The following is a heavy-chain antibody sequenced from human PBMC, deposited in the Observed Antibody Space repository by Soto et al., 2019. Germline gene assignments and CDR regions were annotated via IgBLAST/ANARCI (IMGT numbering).Heavy chain of an antibody. J-gene: IGHJ6*02. CDR1: GGSISSYY. D-gene: IGHD4-17*01. Sequence: PSETLSLTCTVSGGSISSYYWSWIRQPPGKGLEWIGYIYYSGSTNYNPSLKSRVTISVDTSKNQFSLKLSSVTAADTAVYYCARGRSGSYGDYYFYYYYYGMDVWGQGTTVTVSS. CDR3: ARGRSGSYGDYYFYYYYYGMDV. CDR2: IYYSGST. V-gene: IGHV4-59*01.